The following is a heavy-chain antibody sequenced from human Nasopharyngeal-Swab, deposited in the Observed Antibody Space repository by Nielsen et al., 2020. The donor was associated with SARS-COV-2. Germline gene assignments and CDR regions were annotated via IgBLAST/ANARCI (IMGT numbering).Heavy chain of an antibody. D-gene: IGHD2-2*02. CDR2: ISYDGSNK. Sequence: GGSLRLSCAASGFTFSSYGMHWVRQAPGKGLEWVAVISYDGSNKYYADSVKGRFTISRDNSKNTLYLQMNSPRAEDTAVYYCAKGGYCSSTSCYTLVRHMDVWGKGTTVTVSS. J-gene: IGHJ6*03. V-gene: IGHV3-30*18. CDR3: AKGGYCSSTSCYTLVRHMDV. CDR1: GFTFSSYG.